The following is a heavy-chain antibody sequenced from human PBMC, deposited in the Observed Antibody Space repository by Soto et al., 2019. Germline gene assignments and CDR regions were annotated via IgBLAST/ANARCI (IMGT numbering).Heavy chain of an antibody. V-gene: IGHV3-33*08. Sequence: QVQLVESGGGVVQPGRSLRLSCAASGFTFSSYAMHWVRQAPGKGLEWVAVIWYDGSNKYYADFVKGRFTISRDNSKNTLYLQMNSLRAEDTAVYYCARRAAAGRSFDYWGLGTLVTVSS. CDR1: GFTFSSYA. CDR3: ARRAAAGRSFDY. J-gene: IGHJ4*02. D-gene: IGHD6-13*01. CDR2: IWYDGSNK.